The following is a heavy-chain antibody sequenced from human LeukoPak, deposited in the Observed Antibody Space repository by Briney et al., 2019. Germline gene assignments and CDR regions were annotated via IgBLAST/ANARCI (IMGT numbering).Heavy chain of an antibody. D-gene: IGHD1-14*01. CDR3: ARTGTRAWFDP. CDR2: IYYSGST. Sequence: SETLSLTCTVSGGSISSSSYYWGWIRQPPGKGLEWIGSIYYSGSTYYSPSLKSRVTISVDTSKNQFSLKLSSVTAADTAVYYCARTGTRAWFDPWGQGTLVTVSS. J-gene: IGHJ5*02. V-gene: IGHV4-39*01. CDR1: GGSISSSSYY.